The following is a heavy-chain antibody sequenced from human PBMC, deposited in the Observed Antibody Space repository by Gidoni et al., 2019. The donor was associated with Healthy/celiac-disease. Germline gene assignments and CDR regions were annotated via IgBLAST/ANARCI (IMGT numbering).Heavy chain of an antibody. J-gene: IGHJ4*02. CDR2: INPSGGST. CDR3: ARDRGAAAGFSDY. D-gene: IGHD6-13*01. V-gene: IGHV1-46*01. CDR1: GYTFTSYY. Sequence: ASGYTFTSYYMHWVRQAPGQGLEWMGIINPSGGSTSYAQKFQGRVTMTRDTSTSTVYMELSSLRSEDTAVYYCARDRGAAAGFSDYWGQGTLVTVSS.